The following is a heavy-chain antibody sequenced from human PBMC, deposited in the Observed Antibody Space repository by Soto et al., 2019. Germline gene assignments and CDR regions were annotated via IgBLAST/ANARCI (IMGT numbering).Heavy chain of an antibody. D-gene: IGHD6-19*01. CDR2: IYYSGST. Sequence: SDTLSLTCTASGGSISSYYWSWIRQPPGKGLEWIGYIYYSGSTNYNPSLKSRFTISVDTSKNQFSLKLSSVTAADTAMYYCARQVYSSGWNFDYWGQGTLVTVS. J-gene: IGHJ4*02. V-gene: IGHV4-59*08. CDR1: GGSISSYY. CDR3: ARQVYSSGWNFDY.